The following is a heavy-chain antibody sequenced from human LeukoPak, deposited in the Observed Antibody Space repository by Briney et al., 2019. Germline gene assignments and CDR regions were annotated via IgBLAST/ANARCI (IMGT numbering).Heavy chain of an antibody. CDR1: GFTFSSYW. Sequence: GGSLRLSCAASGFTFSSYWMSWVRQAPGMRLEGVANIKPDGSERYYVDYLKGRFTISRDNAKNSLYLQMNSLRAEDTAVYYCAPHYDSWKGHWDSWGQGTLVTVSS. CDR3: APHYDSWKGHWDS. D-gene: IGHD3-3*01. J-gene: IGHJ4*02. CDR2: IKPDGSER. V-gene: IGHV3-7*01.